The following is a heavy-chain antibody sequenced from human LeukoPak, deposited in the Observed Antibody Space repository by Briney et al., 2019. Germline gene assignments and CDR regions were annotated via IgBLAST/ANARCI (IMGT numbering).Heavy chain of an antibody. CDR3: ARDNVPAATYYYYGMDV. D-gene: IGHD2-2*01. CDR2: ISGSGGST. Sequence: PGGSLRLSCAASGFTFNSYAMSWVRQAPGKGLEWVSAISGSGGSTYYADSVKGRFTISRDNSKNTLYLQMNSLRAEDTAVYYCARDNVPAATYYYYGMDVWGQGTTVTVSS. J-gene: IGHJ6*02. V-gene: IGHV3-23*01. CDR1: GFTFNSYA.